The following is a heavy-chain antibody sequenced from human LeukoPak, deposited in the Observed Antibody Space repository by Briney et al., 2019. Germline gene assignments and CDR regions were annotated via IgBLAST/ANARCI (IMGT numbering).Heavy chain of an antibody. CDR1: GFTFSSYG. CDR3: TTIKDWFDP. J-gene: IGHJ5*02. D-gene: IGHD1-14*01. V-gene: IGHV3-30*02. Sequence: GGSLRLSCAASGFTFSSYGMHWVRQAPGKGLEWVAFIRHDGSNKYYADSVKGRFTISRDNSKNTLYLQMNSLRAEDTAVYYCTTIKDWFDPWGQGTLVTVSS. CDR2: IRHDGSNK.